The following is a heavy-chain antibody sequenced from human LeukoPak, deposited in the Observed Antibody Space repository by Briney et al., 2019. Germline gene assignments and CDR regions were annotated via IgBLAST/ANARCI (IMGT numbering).Heavy chain of an antibody. D-gene: IGHD4-23*01. CDR2: INISGGRT. Sequence: GGSLRLSCAASGFTFSSYAMSWVRQAPGKGLEWVSNINISGGRTYYADSVRGRFTISRDNSKNTLYLQMNSLRAEDTAVYYCTKMGAVSWFDPWGQGTLVTVSS. CDR1: GFTFSSYA. CDR3: TKMGAVSWFDP. J-gene: IGHJ5*02. V-gene: IGHV3-23*01.